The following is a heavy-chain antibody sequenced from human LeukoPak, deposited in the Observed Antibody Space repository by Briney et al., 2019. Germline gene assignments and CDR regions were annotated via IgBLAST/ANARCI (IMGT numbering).Heavy chain of an antibody. V-gene: IGHV1-8*02. CDR3: AKVPRELTGK. CDR2: INPNSGNT. CDR1: GGTFSSYA. J-gene: IGHJ4*02. Sequence: ASVKVSCKASGGTFSSYAISWVRQAPGQGLEWMGYINPNSGNTVYAQKFQGRVTMTRNTSISTAYMELSSLRSEDTAVYYCAKVPRELTGKWGQGTLVTVSS. D-gene: IGHD7-27*01.